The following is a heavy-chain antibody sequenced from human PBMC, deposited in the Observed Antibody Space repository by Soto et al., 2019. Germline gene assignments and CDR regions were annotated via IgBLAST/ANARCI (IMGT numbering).Heavy chain of an antibody. D-gene: IGHD3-3*01. V-gene: IGHV3-33*01. CDR2: IWYDGSNK. J-gene: IGHJ3*02. CDR1: GFTFSSYG. Sequence: GGSLRLSCAASGFTFSSYGMHWVRQAPGKGLEWVAVIWYDGSNKYYADSVKGRFTISRDNSKNTLYLQMNSLRAEDTAVYYCARVQGINDFWSGYFAQDAFDIWGQGTMVTVSS. CDR3: ARVQGINDFWSGYFAQDAFDI.